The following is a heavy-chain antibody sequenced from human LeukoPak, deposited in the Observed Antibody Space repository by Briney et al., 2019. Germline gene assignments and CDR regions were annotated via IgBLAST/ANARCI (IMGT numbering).Heavy chain of an antibody. CDR3: AKARYNWNDAFDP. Sequence: PGGSLRLSCAASGFTFSSYAMSWVRQPPGKGLEWVSAISGSGGSTYSADSVKGRFTISRDNSKNTLYLQMNSLRDEDTAVYCCAKARYNWNDAFDPWGQGTLVTVSS. CDR1: GFTFSSYA. J-gene: IGHJ5*02. D-gene: IGHD1-1*01. CDR2: ISGSGGST. V-gene: IGHV3-23*01.